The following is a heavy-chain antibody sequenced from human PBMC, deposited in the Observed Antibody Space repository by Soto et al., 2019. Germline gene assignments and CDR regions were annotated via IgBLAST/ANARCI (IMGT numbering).Heavy chain of an antibody. Sequence: QVQLVQSGAEVKKPGASVKVSCKASGYTFTSYGISWVRQAPGQGLEWMGWISAYNGNTNYAQKLQGRVTMTTDTTTSXXSXAXMRLRSADTAVYYCARDVTNVGVVIRHYYYYYGMDVWGQGTTVTVSS. J-gene: IGHJ6*02. CDR1: GYTFTSYG. CDR3: ARDVTNVGVVIRHYYYYYGMDV. CDR2: ISAYNGNT. V-gene: IGHV1-18*01. D-gene: IGHD3-3*01.